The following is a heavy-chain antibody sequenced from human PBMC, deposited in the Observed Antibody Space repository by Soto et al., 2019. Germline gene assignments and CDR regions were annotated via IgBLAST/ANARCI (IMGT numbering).Heavy chain of an antibody. V-gene: IGHV2-5*01. D-gene: IGHD2-15*01. CDR1: GFSLSTSGVS. CDR3: ARSGRIVTVVGAYNWFDP. Sequence: QITLKESGPTLVNPTQTLTLTCTFSGFSLSTSGVSVGWIRQPPGKALEWLALIYWNDDKRYSPSLKSRLTITKDTSKNQVVLAMTNMDPADTATYYCARSGRIVTVVGAYNWFDPWGQGTLVTVSS. CDR2: IYWNDDK. J-gene: IGHJ5*02.